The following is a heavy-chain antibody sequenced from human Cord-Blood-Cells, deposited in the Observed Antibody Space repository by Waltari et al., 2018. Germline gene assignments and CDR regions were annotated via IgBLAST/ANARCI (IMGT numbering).Heavy chain of an antibody. CDR2: INPSGGST. CDR3: ARRVGDFWSGYYFDY. D-gene: IGHD3-3*01. Sequence: QVQLVQSGAEVKKPGASVKVSCKASGYTFTSYYMHWVRQAPRQGLEWMGIINPSGGSTSYAQKFQGRVAMTRDTSTSTVYMELSSLRSEDTAVYYCARRVGDFWSGYYFDYWGQGTLVTVSS. CDR1: GYTFTSYY. J-gene: IGHJ4*02. V-gene: IGHV1-46*01.